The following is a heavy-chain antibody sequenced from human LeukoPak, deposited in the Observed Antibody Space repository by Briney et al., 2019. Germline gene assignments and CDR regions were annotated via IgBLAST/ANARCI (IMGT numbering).Heavy chain of an antibody. CDR3: AAGISGANWFDP. Sequence: SVKVSCKASGFTFTSSAMQWVRQARGQRLEWIGWIVVGSGNTNYAQKFQERVTITRDMSTSTAYMELSSLRSEDTAVYYCAAGISGANWFDPWGQGTLVTVSS. V-gene: IGHV1-58*02. CDR1: GFTFTSSA. CDR2: IVVGSGNT. J-gene: IGHJ5*02. D-gene: IGHD1-14*01.